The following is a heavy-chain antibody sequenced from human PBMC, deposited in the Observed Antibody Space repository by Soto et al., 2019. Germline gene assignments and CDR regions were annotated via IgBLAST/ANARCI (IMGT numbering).Heavy chain of an antibody. CDR1: GGPISSSSYH. Sequence: QLQLQESGPGLAKPSETLSLTCTVSGGPISSSSYHWGWIRQPPGKGLEWIGSIFYTGKTYYNPSLTSRVTVAVETSKDHFSLRLSSVTAADPAVYYCAGQGVEGGNYFGFWGQGTLVTVFS. V-gene: IGHV4-39*01. J-gene: IGHJ4*02. CDR3: AGQGVEGGNYFGF. CDR2: IFYTGKT.